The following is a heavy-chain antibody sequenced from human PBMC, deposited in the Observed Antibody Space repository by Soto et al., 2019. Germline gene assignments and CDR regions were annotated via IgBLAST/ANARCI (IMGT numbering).Heavy chain of an antibody. J-gene: IGHJ4*02. CDR2: IKSKTDGGTT. CDR1: GFTFSNAW. CDR3: TTEQQLVRGYYFDY. D-gene: IGHD6-13*01. V-gene: IGHV3-15*01. Sequence: PGGSLRLSCAASGFTFSNAWMSWVRQAPGKGLEWVGRIKSKTDGGTTDYAAPVKGRFTISRDDSKNTLYLQMNSLKTEDTAVYYCTTEQQLVRGYYFDYWGQGTLVTVSS.